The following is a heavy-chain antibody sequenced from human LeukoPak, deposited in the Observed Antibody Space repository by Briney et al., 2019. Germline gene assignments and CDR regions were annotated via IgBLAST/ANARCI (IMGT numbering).Heavy chain of an antibody. CDR1: GYTFTSYY. CDR3: ARVGHNRTNYFVSPLWYWFDP. D-gene: IGHD3-10*02. Sequence: ASVKVSCKASGYTFTSYYMHWVRQAPGQGLEWMGIINPSGGSTSYAQKFQGRVTMTRDMSTSTVYMELSSLRSKDTAVYYCARVGHNRTNYFVSPLWYWFDPWGQGTLVTVSS. CDR2: INPSGGST. J-gene: IGHJ5*02. V-gene: IGHV1-46*01.